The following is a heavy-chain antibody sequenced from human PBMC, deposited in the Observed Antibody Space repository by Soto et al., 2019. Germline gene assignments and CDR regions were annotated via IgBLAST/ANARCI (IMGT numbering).Heavy chain of an antibody. V-gene: IGHV3-23*01. CDR1: GFTFSSYA. CDR3: ARNVKVENGLDAFDL. J-gene: IGHJ3*01. Sequence: EGSLRLSCAASGFTFSSYAMSWVRQAPGKGLEWVSAISGSGGSTYYADSVRGRFTISRDNSKNTLYLQMDSLRAEDTAPYYCARNVKVENGLDAFDLCGQGTMVPVSS. D-gene: IGHD1-1*01. CDR2: ISGSGGST.